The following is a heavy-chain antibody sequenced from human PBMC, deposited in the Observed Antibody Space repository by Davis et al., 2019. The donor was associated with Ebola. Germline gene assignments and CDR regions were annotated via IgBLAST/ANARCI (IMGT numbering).Heavy chain of an antibody. CDR2: IIPIFGTA. CDR1: GGTFSSYA. CDR3: AREFPTSYGDYDRGYYYYGMDV. J-gene: IGHJ6*02. D-gene: IGHD4-17*01. Sequence: SVKVSCKASGGTFSSYAISWVRQAPGQGLEWMGGIIPIFGTANYAQKFQGRVTITADESTSTAYMELSSLRSEDTAVYYCAREFPTSYGDYDRGYYYYGMDVWGQGTTVTVSS. V-gene: IGHV1-69*13.